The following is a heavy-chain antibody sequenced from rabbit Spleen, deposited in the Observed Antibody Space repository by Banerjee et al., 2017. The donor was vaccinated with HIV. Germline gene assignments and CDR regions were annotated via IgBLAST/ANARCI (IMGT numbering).Heavy chain of an antibody. D-gene: IGHD4-1*01. Sequence: VESGGGLVQPEGSLTLTCTASGFSFSSSDWICWVRQAPGKGLEWIACIYGGSSGTTYYANWAVGRFTISKTSSTTVTLRMTSLTAADTATYFCARDLPDIVGWNFGWWGPGTLVTVS. CDR3: ARDLPDIVGWNFGW. CDR2: IYGGSSGTT. CDR1: GFSFSSSDW. V-gene: IGHV1S45*01. J-gene: IGHJ4*01.